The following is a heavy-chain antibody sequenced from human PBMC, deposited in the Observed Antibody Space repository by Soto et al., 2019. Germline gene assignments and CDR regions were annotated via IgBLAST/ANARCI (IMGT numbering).Heavy chain of an antibody. D-gene: IGHD3-3*01. CDR1: GYTLTELS. J-gene: IGHJ6*02. V-gene: IGHV1-24*01. CDR3: ARALRFLEWFSRDYYYGMDV. Sequence: GASVKVSCKVSGYTLTELSMHWVRQAPGKGLEWMGGFDPEDGETIYAQKFQGRVTITRDTSASTAYMELSSLRSEDTAVYYCARALRFLEWFSRDYYYGMDVWGQGTTVTVSS. CDR2: FDPEDGET.